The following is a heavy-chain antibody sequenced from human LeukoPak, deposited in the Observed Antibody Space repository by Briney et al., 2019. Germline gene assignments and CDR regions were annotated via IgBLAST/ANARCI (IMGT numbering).Heavy chain of an antibody. D-gene: IGHD3-10*01. J-gene: IGHJ5*01. CDR1: GDSISRSSNY. Sequence: SETLSLTCSVSGDSISRSSNYWGWIRQPPGKGLEWIAIIDFNGNAEYNPSLKSRVTISVDTSKNQFSLKVTSLTTTDTAVYRCARLASGRSPPPTRWAWFDSWGQGILVTVSS. CDR3: ARLASGRSPPPTRWAWFDS. V-gene: IGHV4-39*01. CDR2: IDFNGNA.